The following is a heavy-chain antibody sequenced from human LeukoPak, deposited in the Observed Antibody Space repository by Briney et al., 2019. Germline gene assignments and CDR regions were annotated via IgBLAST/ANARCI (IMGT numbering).Heavy chain of an antibody. J-gene: IGHJ5*02. CDR2: ISSSSSYI. Sequence: GGSLRLSCAASGFTFSTYNMNWVRQAPGKGLEWVSSISSSSSYIYYADSVKGRFTTSRDNSKNTLYLQMNSLRAEDTAVYFCARDRCRRIHCPHHWGQGTLVTVSS. D-gene: IGHD2-8*01. CDR3: ARDRCRRIHCPHH. V-gene: IGHV3-21*04. CDR1: GFTFSTYN.